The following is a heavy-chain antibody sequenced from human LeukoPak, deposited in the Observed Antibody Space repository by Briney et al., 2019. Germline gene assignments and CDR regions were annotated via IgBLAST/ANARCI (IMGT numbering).Heavy chain of an antibody. CDR3: ARGGRLLPD. CDR2: ISGSGSPT. V-gene: IGHV3-48*03. Sequence: LPGGSLRLSCAASGFTFSAYEMNWVRQAPGMGLEWVSYISGSGSPTFYADSVKGRFTISRDNAKNSLYLQMNSLRAEDTAVYYCARGGRLLPDWGQGTLVTVSS. CDR1: GFTFSAYE. J-gene: IGHJ3*01. D-gene: IGHD3-22*01.